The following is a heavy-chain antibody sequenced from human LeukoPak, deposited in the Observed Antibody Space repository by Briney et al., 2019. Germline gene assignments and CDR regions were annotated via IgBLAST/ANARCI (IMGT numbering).Heavy chain of an antibody. CDR1: GGSISSGSYY. V-gene: IGHV4-61*02. Sequence: SETLSLTCTVSGGSISSGSYYWRWIRQPAGKGLEWIGRIYTSGSTNYNPALKSRFTISVDTSKNQFSLKLSSVTAADTAVYYCARNMVRGEGWFDPWGQGTLVTVSS. D-gene: IGHD3-10*01. J-gene: IGHJ5*02. CDR2: IYTSGST. CDR3: ARNMVRGEGWFDP.